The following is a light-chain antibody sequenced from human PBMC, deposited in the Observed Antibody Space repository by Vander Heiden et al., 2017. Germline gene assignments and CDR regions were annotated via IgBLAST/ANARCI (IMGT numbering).Light chain of an antibody. CDR3: QVWDSSSDHVV. CDR1: NIGSKS. J-gene: IGLJ2*01. CDR2: DDS. V-gene: IGLV3-21*02. Sequence: SYVLTQPPSASVAPGQPARITCGGNNIGSKSVHWYQQKPGQALVLVVYDDSDRPSGVPERFSGSNSGNTATLTISRVEAGDEADYYCQVWDSSSDHVVFGGGTKLTVL.